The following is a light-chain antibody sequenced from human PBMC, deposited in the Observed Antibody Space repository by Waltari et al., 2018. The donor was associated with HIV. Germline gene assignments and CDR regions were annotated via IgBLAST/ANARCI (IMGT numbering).Light chain of an antibody. CDR3: VAWDDSLSGYV. Sequence: QSVLTQPPSASGTLGPRVPIPSPGRSSNVGHKPVYWFQQVPGTASKLLIYRDYQRRSGIPDRFSGSKSGASASLTISGLRSEDEADYYCVAWDDSLSGYVFGTGTKVSVL. J-gene: IGLJ1*01. CDR1: SSNVGHKP. CDR2: RDY. V-gene: IGLV1-47*01.